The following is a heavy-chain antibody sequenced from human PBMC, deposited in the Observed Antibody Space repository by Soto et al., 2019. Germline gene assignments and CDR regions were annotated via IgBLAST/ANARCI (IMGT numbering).Heavy chain of an antibody. J-gene: IGHJ5*02. V-gene: IGHV4-30-4*01. CDR3: AREYSSSVNWFAP. CDR2: IYYSGST. CDR1: GGSISSGDYY. D-gene: IGHD6-6*01. Sequence: SETLSLTCTVSGGSISSGDYYWSWIRQPPGKGLEWIGYIYYSGSTYYNPSLKSRVTISVDTSKNQFSLKLSSVTAADTAVYYRAREYSSSVNWFAPWGQGTLVTVSS.